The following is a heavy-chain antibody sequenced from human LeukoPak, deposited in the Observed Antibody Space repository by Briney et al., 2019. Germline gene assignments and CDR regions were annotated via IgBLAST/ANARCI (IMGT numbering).Heavy chain of an antibody. D-gene: IGHD2/OR15-2a*01. J-gene: IGHJ3*02. CDR3: ARRQREGNTFDI. CDR2: IYYSGST. CDR1: DGCISSYY. Sequence: SETLSLTCTVSDGCISSYYWSWIRQPPGKGLEWIGYIYYSGSTNYNPSLKSRVTISVDTSKNQFSLKLSSVTAAVTAVYYCARRQREGNTFDIWGQGTMVTVSS. V-gene: IGHV4-59*01.